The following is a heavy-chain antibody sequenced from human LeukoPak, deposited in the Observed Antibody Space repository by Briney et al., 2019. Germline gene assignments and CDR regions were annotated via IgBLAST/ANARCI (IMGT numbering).Heavy chain of an antibody. CDR3: ARVFGQWLVSFDV. V-gene: IGHV3-74*01. Sequence: GGSLRLSCAAPGFTFSSYWMHWGRQAPGKGLVWLSHINGDGSSTNYADSVKGRFTISRDNAKNTLYLQMNSLRADDTAVYYCARVFGQWLVSFDVWGRGTMVTVSS. J-gene: IGHJ3*01. CDR1: GFTFSSYW. D-gene: IGHD6-19*01. CDR2: INGDGSST.